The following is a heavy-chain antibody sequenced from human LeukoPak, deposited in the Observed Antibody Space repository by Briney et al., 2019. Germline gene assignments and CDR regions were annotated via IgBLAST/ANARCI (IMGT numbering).Heavy chain of an antibody. CDR3: ARDSPDDPGIMIY. J-gene: IGHJ4*02. V-gene: IGHV3-30*03. CDR1: GFTFSNYW. CDR2: ISYDGSNK. D-gene: IGHD3-16*01. Sequence: PGGSLRLSCAASGFTFSNYWMSWVRQAPGKGLEWVAVISYDGSNKYYADPVKGRFTISRDNSKNTLYLQMNSLRAEDTAVYYCARDSPDDPGIMIYWGQGTLVTVSS.